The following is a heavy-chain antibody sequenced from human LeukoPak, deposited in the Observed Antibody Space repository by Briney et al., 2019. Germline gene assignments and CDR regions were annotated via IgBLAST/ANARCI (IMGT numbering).Heavy chain of an antibody. Sequence: PGGSLRLSCAASGFTFSSYAMSWVRQAPGKGLEWVSAISGSGGSTYYADSVKGRFTISRDNSKNTLYLQMNSLRVEDTAVYYCAKNPYGEPNWLWFDPWGQGTLVTVSS. CDR1: GFTFSSYA. V-gene: IGHV3-23*01. J-gene: IGHJ5*02. D-gene: IGHD4-17*01. CDR3: AKNPYGEPNWLWFDP. CDR2: ISGSGGST.